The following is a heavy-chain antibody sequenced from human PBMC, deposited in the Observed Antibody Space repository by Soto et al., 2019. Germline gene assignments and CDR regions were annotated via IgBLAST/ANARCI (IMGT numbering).Heavy chain of an antibody. Sequence: GGSLRLSCAASGFTFSSYWMSWVRQAPGKGLEYVSAIKSNGGSTYYVNSVKGRFTISRDNSKNTLYLQMGSLRAEDMAVYYCARDDRDYSHAFDIWGQGTMVTVSS. CDR1: GFTFSSYW. J-gene: IGHJ3*02. CDR3: ARDDRDYSHAFDI. D-gene: IGHD4-17*01. CDR2: IKSNGGST. V-gene: IGHV3-64*01.